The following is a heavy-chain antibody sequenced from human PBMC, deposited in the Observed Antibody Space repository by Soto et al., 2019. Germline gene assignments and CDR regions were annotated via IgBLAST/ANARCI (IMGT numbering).Heavy chain of an antibody. CDR3: ASMVRGVIIQSYYYGMDV. J-gene: IGHJ6*02. Sequence: QVQLVQSGAEVKKPGASVKVSCKASGYTFTSYYMHWVRQAPGQGLEWMGIINPSGGSTSYAQKFQGRLTMTRDTSTSTVYMELSSLRSEDTAVYYCASMVRGVIIQSYYYGMDVWGQGTTVTVSS. CDR2: INPSGGST. CDR1: GYTFTSYY. D-gene: IGHD3-10*01. V-gene: IGHV1-46*01.